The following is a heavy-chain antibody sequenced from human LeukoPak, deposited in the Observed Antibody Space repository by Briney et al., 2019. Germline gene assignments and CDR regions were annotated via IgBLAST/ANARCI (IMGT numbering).Heavy chain of an antibody. CDR2: IYAGDSDT. J-gene: IGHJ4*02. D-gene: IGHD5-18*01. CDR1: GYKFNTYW. V-gene: IGHV5-51*01. CDR3: GRSKGFSYANYFDY. Sequence: GESLKISCMGSGYKFNTYWIGWVRQMPGKGLEWMGVIYAGDSDTRYSPSFRGQVTIPADKSISTAYLQWSSLKASDTAMYYCGRSKGFSYANYFDYWGQGTLVTVSS.